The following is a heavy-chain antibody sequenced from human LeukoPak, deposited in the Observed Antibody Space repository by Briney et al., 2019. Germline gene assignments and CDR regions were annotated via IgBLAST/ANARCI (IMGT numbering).Heavy chain of an antibody. D-gene: IGHD1-20*01. V-gene: IGHV3-21*04. Sequence: GGSLRLSCAASGFTFSSYSMNWVRQAPGKGLEWVSSISSSSSYIYYADSVKGRFTISRDNAKNSLFLQMSSLRADDTAAYYCARSAYNWNWGQGTLVAVSS. CDR3: ARSAYNWN. J-gene: IGHJ4*02. CDR1: GFTFSSYS. CDR2: ISSSSSYI.